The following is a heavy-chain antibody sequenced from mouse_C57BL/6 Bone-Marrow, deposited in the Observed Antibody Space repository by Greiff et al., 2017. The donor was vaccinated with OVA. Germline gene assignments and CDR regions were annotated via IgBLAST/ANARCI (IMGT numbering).Heavy chain of an antibody. CDR2: IYPRSGNT. J-gene: IGHJ3*01. CDR1: GFTFTSYG. V-gene: IGHV1-81*01. Sequence: VKLQESGAELARPGASVKLSCKASGFTFTSYGISWVKQRTGQGLEWIGEIYPRSGNTYYNEKFKGKATLTADKSSSTAYMELRSLTSEDSAVYFCARGHYYGSSTAYWGQGTLVTVSA. CDR3: ARGHYYGSSTAY. D-gene: IGHD1-1*01.